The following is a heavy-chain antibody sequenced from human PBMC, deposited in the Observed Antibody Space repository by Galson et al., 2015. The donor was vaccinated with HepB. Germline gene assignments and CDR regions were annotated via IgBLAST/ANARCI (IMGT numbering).Heavy chain of an antibody. CDR2: ISYDGSNK. J-gene: IGHJ4*02. Sequence: SLRLSCAASGFTFSSYGMHWVRQAPGKGLEWVAVISYDGSNKYYADSVKGRFTISRDNSKNTLYLQMNSLRAEDTAVYYCATIGYKSFDYWGQGTLVTVSS. D-gene: IGHD5-18*01. V-gene: IGHV3-30*03. CDR1: GFTFSSYG. CDR3: ATIGYKSFDY.